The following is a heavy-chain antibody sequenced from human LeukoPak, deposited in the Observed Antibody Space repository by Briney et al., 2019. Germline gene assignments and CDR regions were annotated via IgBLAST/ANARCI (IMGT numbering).Heavy chain of an antibody. D-gene: IGHD6-13*01. CDR2: ISAYNGNT. Sequence: ASVKVSCKASGYTFTSYGISWVRQAPGQGLEWMGWISAYNGNTNYAQKLQGRVTMTTDTSTSTAYMELRSLRSDDTAVYYCARDHAGGIAAAGTPFDYWGQGTLVTVSS. J-gene: IGHJ4*02. CDR3: ARDHAGGIAAAGTPFDY. CDR1: GYTFTSYG. V-gene: IGHV1-18*01.